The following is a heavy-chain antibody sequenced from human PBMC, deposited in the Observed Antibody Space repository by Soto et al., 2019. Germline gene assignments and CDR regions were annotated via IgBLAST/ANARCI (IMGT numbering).Heavy chain of an antibody. CDR1: GFTFSSYA. V-gene: IGHV3-23*01. J-gene: IGHJ4*02. Sequence: GSLRLSCAASGFTFSSYAMSWVRQAPGKGLEWVSAISGSGGSTYYADSVEGRFTISRDNAKNSLYLQMNSLRDEDTAVYYCARGAIVTTYFDSWGQGTLVTVSS. CDR2: ISGSGGST. CDR3: ARGAIVTTYFDS. D-gene: IGHD4-4*01.